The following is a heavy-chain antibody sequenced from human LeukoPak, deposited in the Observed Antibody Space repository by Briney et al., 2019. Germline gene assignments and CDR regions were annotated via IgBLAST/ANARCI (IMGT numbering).Heavy chain of an antibody. CDR3: ARQRTILAAAGIYAKIFDY. Sequence: GASVKVSCKASGFTFSGYYMHWVRQAPGQGLEWMGWINPNSGGTNYAQKFQGRVTMTRDTSISTAYMELSRLRSDDTAVYYCARQRTILAAAGIYAKIFDYWGQGTLVTVSS. D-gene: IGHD6-13*01. V-gene: IGHV1-2*02. CDR1: GFTFSGYY. CDR2: INPNSGGT. J-gene: IGHJ4*02.